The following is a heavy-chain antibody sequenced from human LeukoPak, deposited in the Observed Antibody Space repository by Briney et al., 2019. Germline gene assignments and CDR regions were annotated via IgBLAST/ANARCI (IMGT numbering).Heavy chain of an antibody. D-gene: IGHD3-10*01. CDR1: GFTFSSYW. CDR2: IKQDGSEK. V-gene: IGHV3-7*01. CDR3: ARESGDGEVLLWFGEGFRGSYYFDY. Sequence: SGGSLRLSCAASGFTFSSYWMSWVRQAPGKGLEWVANIKQDGSEKYYVDSVKGRFTISRDNAKNSLYLQMNSLRAEDTAVYYCARESGDGEVLLWFGEGFRGSYYFDYWGQGTLVTVSS. J-gene: IGHJ4*02.